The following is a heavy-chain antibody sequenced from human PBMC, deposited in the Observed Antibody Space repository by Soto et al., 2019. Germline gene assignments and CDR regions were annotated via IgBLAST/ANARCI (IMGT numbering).Heavy chain of an antibody. D-gene: IGHD3-10*01. CDR2: IYSGGST. J-gene: IGHJ6*02. Sequence: LRLSCAASGFTVSSNYMSWVRQAPGKGLEWVSVIYSGGSTYYADSVKGRFTISRDNSKNTLYLQMNSLRAEDTAVYYCARQTYYYGSGSYYPTHYYYGMDVWGQGTTVTVSS. CDR1: GFTVSSNY. CDR3: ARQTYYYGSGSYYPTHYYYGMDV. V-gene: IGHV3-53*01.